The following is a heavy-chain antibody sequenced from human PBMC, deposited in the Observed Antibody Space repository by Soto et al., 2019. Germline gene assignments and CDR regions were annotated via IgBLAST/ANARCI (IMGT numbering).Heavy chain of an antibody. CDR2: IKQDGSEK. Sequence: GGSLRLSCAASGFTFSSYWMSWVRQAPGKGLEWVANIKQDGSEKYYVDSVKGRFTISRDNAKNSLYLQMNSLRAEDTAVYYCARDLWSMLCLPDYWGQGTLVTVSS. CDR1: GFTFSSYW. CDR3: ARDLWSMLCLPDY. J-gene: IGHJ4*02. V-gene: IGHV3-7*01. D-gene: IGHD2-8*01.